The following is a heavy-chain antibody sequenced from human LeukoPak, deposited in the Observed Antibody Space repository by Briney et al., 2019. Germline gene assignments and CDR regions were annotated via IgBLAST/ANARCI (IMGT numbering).Heavy chain of an antibody. J-gene: IGHJ4*02. Sequence: GASVKVSCKASGYTFSSYAISWVRQAPGQGLEWMGGIIPIFGTANYAQKFQGRVTITADESTSTAYMELSSLRSEDTAVYYCARATYYDLWSGYFDYWGQGTLVTVSS. D-gene: IGHD3-3*01. CDR3: ARATYYDLWSGYFDY. CDR2: IIPIFGTA. CDR1: GYTFSSYA. V-gene: IGHV1-69*13.